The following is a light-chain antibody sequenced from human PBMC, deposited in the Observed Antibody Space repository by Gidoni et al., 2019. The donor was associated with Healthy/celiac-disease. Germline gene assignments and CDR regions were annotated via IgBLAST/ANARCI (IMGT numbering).Light chain of an antibody. Sequence: EIVLTQSPATLSLSPGERATLSCRASPSVSSYLAWYQQQPGQAPRLLIYDASNRATGIPARFSGSGSGTDFTLTISSLEPEDFAVYYCQQRSNWPRGTFXQXTKLEIK. V-gene: IGKV3-11*01. J-gene: IGKJ2*02. CDR2: DAS. CDR1: PSVSSY. CDR3: QQRSNWPRGT.